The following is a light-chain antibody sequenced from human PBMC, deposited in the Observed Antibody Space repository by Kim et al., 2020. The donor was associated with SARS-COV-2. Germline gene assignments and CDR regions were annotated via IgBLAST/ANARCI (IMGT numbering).Light chain of an antibody. J-gene: IGLJ2*01. V-gene: IGLV2-14*04. CDR2: DVS. CDR1: SSDVGGYNF. Sequence: GQSITISCTGTSSDVGGYNFVSWYQQLPGKAPKLIIFDVSKRPSGVSNRFSGSKSGNTASLTISGLQAEDEADYYCSSYTSSDTLLFGGGTQLTVL. CDR3: SSYTSSDTLL.